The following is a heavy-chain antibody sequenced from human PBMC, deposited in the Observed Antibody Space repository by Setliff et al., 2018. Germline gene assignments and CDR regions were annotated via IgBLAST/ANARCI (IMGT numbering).Heavy chain of an antibody. CDR1: GFIFRDYT. CDR2: VIQGGSGV. D-gene: IGHD5-18*01. J-gene: IGHJ4*02. V-gene: IGHV3-23*03. CDR3: ARESSYGYDF. Sequence: GESLKISCAASGFIFRDYTMVWVRQAPGKGLEWVAGVIQGGSGVYADSVKGPSTISRDNSKNSLYLQMNSLRAEDTAVYYCARESSYGYDFWGQGTLVTVSS.